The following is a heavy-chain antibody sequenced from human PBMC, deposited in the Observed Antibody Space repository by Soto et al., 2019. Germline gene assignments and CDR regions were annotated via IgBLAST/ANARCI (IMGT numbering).Heavy chain of an antibody. D-gene: IGHD6-6*01. V-gene: IGHV3-30*18. CDR2: ISNDGSNK. CDR3: AKDHSSSYYYYGMDV. Sequence: GGSLRLSCAASGFTFSSYGMHWVRQAPGKGLEWVAVISNDGSNKYYADSVKGRFTISRDNSKNTRYLQMNSLRAEDTAVYYCAKDHSSSYYYYGMDVWGQGTTVTVSS. CDR1: GFTFSSYG. J-gene: IGHJ6*02.